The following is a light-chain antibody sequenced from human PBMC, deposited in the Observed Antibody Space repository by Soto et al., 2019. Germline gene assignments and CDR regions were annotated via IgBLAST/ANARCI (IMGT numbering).Light chain of an antibody. J-gene: IGKJ1*01. V-gene: IGKV3-20*01. CDR2: GAS. CDR3: QQYNNWPQT. Sequence: EIVLTQSPGTLSLSPGEGATLSCRASQTVSSTYLAWYQQKPGQAPRLLIYGASSRATGIPDRFSGSGSGTDFTLTISRLEPEDFAVYYCQQYNNWPQTFGQGTKVEIK. CDR1: QTVSSTY.